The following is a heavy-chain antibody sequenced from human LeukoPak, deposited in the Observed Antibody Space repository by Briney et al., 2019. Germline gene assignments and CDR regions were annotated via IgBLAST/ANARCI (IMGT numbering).Heavy chain of an antibody. CDR2: IYYSGST. CDR3: ASHGVVPAVHFDY. D-gene: IGHD2-2*01. V-gene: IGHV4-59*08. CDR1: GGSISSYY. Sequence: SETLSLTCTVSGGSISSYYWSWIRQPPGKGLEWIGYIYYSGSTNYNPSLKSRVTISVDTAKNQFSLKLSSVTAADTAVYYCASHGVVPAVHFDYWGQGTLVTVSS. J-gene: IGHJ4*02.